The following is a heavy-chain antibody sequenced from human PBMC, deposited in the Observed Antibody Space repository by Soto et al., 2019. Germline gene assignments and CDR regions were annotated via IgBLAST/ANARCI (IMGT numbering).Heavy chain of an antibody. J-gene: IGHJ6*03. D-gene: IGHD4-17*01. CDR3: ARGTVTTGYYHYYMDV. V-gene: IGHV1-18*04. Sequence: QVQLVQSGAEVKKPGASVKVSCKPSGYTFTSHGISWVRQARGQGLEWMGWISAYNGNTNYAQKFQGRFTMTTDTSTSTAYMELRSLRSDDTAVYYCARGTVTTGYYHYYMDVWGKGTTVTVSS. CDR1: GYTFTSHG. CDR2: ISAYNGNT.